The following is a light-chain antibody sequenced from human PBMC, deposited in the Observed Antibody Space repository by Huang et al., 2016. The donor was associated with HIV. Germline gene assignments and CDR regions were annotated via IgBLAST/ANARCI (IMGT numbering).Light chain of an antibody. Sequence: DIVMTQTPLSLSVTPGQPAPISCKSSQGLLYREKIYLYWYLQKPGQSPQLLIYELSNRFSGVPDSFSGSGSPTDFTLKISRVETEDVGVYYCMQGKQLPYTFGQGTRLEIK. V-gene: IGKV2-29*02. J-gene: IGKJ2*01. CDR2: ELS. CDR1: QGLLYREKIY. CDR3: MQGKQLPYT.